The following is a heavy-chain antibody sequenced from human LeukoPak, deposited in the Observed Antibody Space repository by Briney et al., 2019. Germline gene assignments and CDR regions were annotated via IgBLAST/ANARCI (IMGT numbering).Heavy chain of an antibody. Sequence: ASVKVSCKTSGYTFTDYYIDWVRQAPGQGLEWMGWINTNSGGTNYAQKFQGRVTMTRDTSISTAYMDLSSLTSDDTAVYYCARNLVGPTDVDYWGQGTPVTVSA. CDR3: ARNLVGPTDVDY. V-gene: IGHV1-2*02. D-gene: IGHD1-26*01. J-gene: IGHJ4*02. CDR2: INTNSGGT. CDR1: GYTFTDYY.